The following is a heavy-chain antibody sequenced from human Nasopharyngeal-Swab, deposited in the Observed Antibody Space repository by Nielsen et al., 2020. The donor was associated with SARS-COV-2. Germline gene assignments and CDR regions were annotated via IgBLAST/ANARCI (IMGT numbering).Heavy chain of an antibody. CDR1: GFTFSSHW. D-gene: IGHD2/OR15-2a*01. V-gene: IGHV3-74*01. J-gene: IGHJ4*02. Sequence: GGSLRLSCAASGFTFSSHWMHWVRQGPGEGLVWLSRISRDGRTTNYADSVKGRFSISRDNSKNTLHLQMNSLTDGDTAVYYCASGPSTANFYAGDYWGQGTLVTVSS. CDR3: ASGPSTANFYAGDY. CDR2: ISRDGRTT.